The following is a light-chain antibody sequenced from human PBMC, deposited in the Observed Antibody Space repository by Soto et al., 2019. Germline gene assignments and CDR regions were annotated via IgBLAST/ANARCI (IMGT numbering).Light chain of an antibody. J-gene: IGLJ3*02. CDR2: EVS. CDR1: TSDIGHYNY. V-gene: IGLV2-14*01. Sequence: QSALTQPASVSESPGQSVTISCTATTSDIGHYNYVSWYQQHPGKAPKLVIYEVSNRPLGVSSRYSGSKSGNTASLTISGLQAEDEADYYCSSYRSTITVFGGGTKVTVL. CDR3: SSYRSTITV.